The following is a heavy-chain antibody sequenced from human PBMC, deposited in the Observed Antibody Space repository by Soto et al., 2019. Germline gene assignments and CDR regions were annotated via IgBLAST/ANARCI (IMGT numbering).Heavy chain of an antibody. D-gene: IGHD2-2*01. CDR1: GFTFSSYG. CDR3: AKDLSSRSGYYYYGMDV. J-gene: IGHJ6*02. V-gene: IGHV3-30*18. CDR2: ISYDGSNK. Sequence: LRLSCAASGFTFSSYGMHWVRQAPGKGLEWVAVISYDGSNKYYADSVKGRFTISRDNSKNTLYLQMNSLRAEDTAVYYCAKDLSSRSGYYYYGMDVWGQGTTVTVSS.